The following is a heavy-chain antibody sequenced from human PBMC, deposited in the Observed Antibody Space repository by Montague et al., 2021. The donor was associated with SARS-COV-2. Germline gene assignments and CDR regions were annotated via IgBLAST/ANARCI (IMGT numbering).Heavy chain of an antibody. Sequence: SLRLSCAASGFTFSSYAMHWVRQAPGKGLEWVAVISYDGSNKYYVDSVKGRFTISRDNSKNTLYLQMNSLRAEDTAVYYCARTDGGSYFNAFDIWGQGTTVTVSS. CDR1: GFTFSSYA. V-gene: IGHV3-30*04. D-gene: IGHD1-26*01. CDR3: ARTDGGSYFNAFDI. J-gene: IGHJ3*02. CDR2: ISYDGSNK.